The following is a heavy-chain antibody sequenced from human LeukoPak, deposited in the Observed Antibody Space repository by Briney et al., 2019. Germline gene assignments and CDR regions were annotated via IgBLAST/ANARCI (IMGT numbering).Heavy chain of an antibody. J-gene: IGHJ4*02. CDR3: ARDRVGATEDLDY. CDR2: IYHSGST. CDR1: GGSSSDYY. V-gene: IGHV4-38-2*02. D-gene: IGHD1-26*01. Sequence: SETLSLTCTVYGGSSSDYYWGWIRQPPGKGLEWIGSIYHSGSTYYNPSLKSRVTISVDTSKNQFSLKLSSVTAADTAVYYCARDRVGATEDLDYWGQGTLVTVSP.